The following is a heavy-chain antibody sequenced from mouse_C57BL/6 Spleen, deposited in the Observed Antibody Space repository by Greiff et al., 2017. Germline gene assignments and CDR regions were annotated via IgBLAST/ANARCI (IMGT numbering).Heavy chain of an antibody. CDR3: ERTHYYGSSYEAWFAY. Sequence: VQLQQPGAELVKPGASVKMSCKASGYTFTSYWITWVKQRPGQGLEWIGDIYPGSGSTNYNEKFKSKATLTVDTSSSTACMQLSSLTSEDSAVYYCERTHYYGSSYEAWFAYWGQGTLVTVSA. V-gene: IGHV1-55*01. J-gene: IGHJ3*01. D-gene: IGHD1-1*01. CDR1: GYTFTSYW. CDR2: IYPGSGST.